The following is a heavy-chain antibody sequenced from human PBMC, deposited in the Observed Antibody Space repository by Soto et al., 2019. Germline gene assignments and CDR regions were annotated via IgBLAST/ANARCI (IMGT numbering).Heavy chain of an antibody. Sequence: PGGSLRLSCAASGFTFDDYAMHWVRQAPGKGLEWVSGISWNGGSIDYADSVKGRFTISRDNSKNTLYLQMNSLRAEDTAVYYCAKNRDSITIFGVANEYYFAYWGQGTLVTVSS. CDR1: GFTFDDYA. CDR2: ISWNGGSI. V-gene: IGHV3-9*01. J-gene: IGHJ4*02. CDR3: AKNRDSITIFGVANEYYFAY. D-gene: IGHD3-3*01.